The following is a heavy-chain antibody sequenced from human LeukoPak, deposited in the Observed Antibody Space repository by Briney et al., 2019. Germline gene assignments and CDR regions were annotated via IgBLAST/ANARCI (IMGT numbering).Heavy chain of an antibody. Sequence: SETLSLTCTVSGGPISSYYWSWIRQPAGKGLEWIGRIYTSGSTNYNPSLKSRVTMSVDTSKNQFSLKLSSVTAADTAVYYCARVWSDYGDYVLDYWGQGTLVTVSS. CDR3: ARVWSDYGDYVLDY. D-gene: IGHD4-17*01. V-gene: IGHV4-4*07. CDR1: GGPISSYY. J-gene: IGHJ4*02. CDR2: IYTSGST.